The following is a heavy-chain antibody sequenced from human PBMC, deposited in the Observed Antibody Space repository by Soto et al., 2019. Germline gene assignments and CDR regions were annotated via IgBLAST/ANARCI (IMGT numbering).Heavy chain of an antibody. Sequence: PGGSLRLSCAAPGFTFTSYAMSWVRQAQGKGLEWVSGVNTPGGNTYYADSVKGRFTISRDNSKNIVYLKMNSLRAEDTAVYYCARGAAAAGTDWFDAWGQGTQVIASS. V-gene: IGHV3-23*01. J-gene: IGHJ5*02. CDR3: ARGAAAAGTDWFDA. CDR1: GFTFTSYA. CDR2: VNTPGGNT. D-gene: IGHD6-13*01.